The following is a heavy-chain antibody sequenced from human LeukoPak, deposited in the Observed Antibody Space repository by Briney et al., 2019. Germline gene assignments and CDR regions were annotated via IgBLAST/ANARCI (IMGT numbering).Heavy chain of an antibody. CDR1: GFTFSSYA. CDR3: AKDRGGSYTLSLDY. J-gene: IGHJ4*02. V-gene: IGHV3-7*03. D-gene: IGHD1-26*01. Sequence: PGGSLRLSCAASGFTFSSYAMHWVRQAPGKGLEWVAGIKDDGSEKYYVDSVKGRFTISRDNAKNSLYLQMNSLRAEDTAVYYCAKDRGGSYTLSLDYWGQGTLVTVSS. CDR2: IKDDGSEK.